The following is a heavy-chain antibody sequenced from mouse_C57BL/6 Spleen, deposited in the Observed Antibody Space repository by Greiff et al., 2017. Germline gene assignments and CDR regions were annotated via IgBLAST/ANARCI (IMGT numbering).Heavy chain of an antibody. CDR2: ISDGGSYT. CDR1: GFTFRSYA. CDR3: ARTGYFDV. J-gene: IGHJ1*03. V-gene: IGHV5-4*01. Sequence: EVPLVESGGGLVKPGGSLKLSCAASGFTFRSYAMSWVRQTPEKRLEWVATISDGGSYTYYPDTVKGRFTISRDNAKNNLCLQLGHLKSEDTARYYCARTGYFDVWGTGTTVTVSS.